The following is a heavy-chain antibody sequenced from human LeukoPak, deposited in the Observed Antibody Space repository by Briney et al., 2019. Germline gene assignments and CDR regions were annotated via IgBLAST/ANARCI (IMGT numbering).Heavy chain of an antibody. V-gene: IGHV1-69*05. Sequence: ASVKVSCKASGGTFSSYAISWVRQAPGQGLGWMGRIIPIFGTANYAQKFQGRVTITTDESTSTAYMELSSLRSEDTAVYYCARGGDYYDSSGYPVPFDYWGLGTLVTVSS. CDR2: IIPIFGTA. CDR3: ARGGDYYDSSGYPVPFDY. D-gene: IGHD3-22*01. CDR1: GGTFSSYA. J-gene: IGHJ4*02.